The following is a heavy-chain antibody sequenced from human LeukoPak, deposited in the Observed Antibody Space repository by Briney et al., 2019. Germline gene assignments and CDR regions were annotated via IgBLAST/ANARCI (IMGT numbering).Heavy chain of an antibody. D-gene: IGHD4-11*01. V-gene: IGHV3-23*01. CDR3: ASLMTTVTIRDF. CDR2: ISSGGDAT. Sequence: GGSLRLSCGASGFTFSIYAMSWVRQAPGKGLDWVSAISSGGDATYYADSVKGRFTISRDNAKNSLYLQMNGLRAEDTAVYFCASLMTTVTIRDFWGQGTPVTVSS. CDR1: GFTFSIYA. J-gene: IGHJ4*02.